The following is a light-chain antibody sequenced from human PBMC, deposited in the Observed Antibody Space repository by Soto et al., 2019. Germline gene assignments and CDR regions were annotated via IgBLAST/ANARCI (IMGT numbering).Light chain of an antibody. V-gene: IGKV3-15*01. J-gene: IGKJ1*01. CDR1: QSVSSN. CDR3: HQYNGWPRT. CDR2: GAS. Sequence: VLTPSPVTLSVAAWERATLSCRASQSVSSNLAWYQQKPGQSPRLLIYGASARAGGVPARFSGGGSGTEFTLTITSLQSEDFAVYYCHQYNGWPRTFGQGTKVDIK.